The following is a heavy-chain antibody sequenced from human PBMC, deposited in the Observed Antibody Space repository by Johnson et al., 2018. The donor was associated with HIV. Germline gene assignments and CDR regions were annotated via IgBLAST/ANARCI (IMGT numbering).Heavy chain of an antibody. V-gene: IGHV3-33*01. D-gene: IGHD6-19*01. J-gene: IGHJ3*02. CDR3: TYSSDWAPGAFDI. CDR1: GFTFSSYG. CDR2: IWYDGSNK. Sequence: QVQLVEPGGGVVQPGRSLRLSCAASGFTFSSYGMHWVRQAPGKGLEWVAVIWYDGSNKYYADSVKGRFTISRDNSKNTLYLQMNSLRAEDTAVYYCTYSSDWAPGAFDIWGQGTMVTVSS.